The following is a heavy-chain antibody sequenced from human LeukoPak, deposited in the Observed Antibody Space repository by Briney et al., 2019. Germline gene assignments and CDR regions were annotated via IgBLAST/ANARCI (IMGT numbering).Heavy chain of an antibody. CDR1: GGSISGYY. CDR2: IYTSGST. CDR3: ARSPRSTSSDWFDP. D-gene: IGHD2-2*01. J-gene: IGHJ5*02. V-gene: IGHV4-4*07. Sequence: PSETLSLTCTVSGGSISGYYWSWIRQPAGKGLEWIGRIYTSGSTNYNPSLKSRVTMSVDTSKNQFSLKLSSVTAADTAVYYCARSPRSTSSDWFDPWGQGTLVTVSS.